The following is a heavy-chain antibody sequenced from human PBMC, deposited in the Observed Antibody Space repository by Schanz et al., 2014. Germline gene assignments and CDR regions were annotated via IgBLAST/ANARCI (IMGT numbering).Heavy chain of an antibody. CDR1: GYTFTSYY. CDR3: ARVGKTGGFDY. J-gene: IGHJ4*02. V-gene: IGHV1-46*01. D-gene: IGHD1-1*01. CDR2: IDPSGGST. Sequence: QVQLVQSGADVKKPGASVKVSCKASGYTFTSYYMHCVRQAPGQGLEWMGIIDPSGGSTSYTQKFQGRVTMTRDTSTSTLYMTLSSLRSEDTAVYYCARVGKTGGFDYWGQGTLVTVS.